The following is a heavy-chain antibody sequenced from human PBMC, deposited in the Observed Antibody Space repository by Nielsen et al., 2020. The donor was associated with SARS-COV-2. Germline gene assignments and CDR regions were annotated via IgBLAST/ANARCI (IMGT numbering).Heavy chain of an antibody. Sequence: GESLKISCAASGFTFSDYYMSWVRQAPGKGLEWVANIKQDGSEKYYVDSVKGRFTISRDNAKNSLYLQMNSLRAEDTAVYYCARSYDSSGYYPPHQYFQHWGQGTLVTVSS. CDR1: GFTFSDYY. CDR3: ARSYDSSGYYPPHQYFQH. CDR2: IKQDGSEK. V-gene: IGHV3-7*03. J-gene: IGHJ1*01. D-gene: IGHD3-22*01.